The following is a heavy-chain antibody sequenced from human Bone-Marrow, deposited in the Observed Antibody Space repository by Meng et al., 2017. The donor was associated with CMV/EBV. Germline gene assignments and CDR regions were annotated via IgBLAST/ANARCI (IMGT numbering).Heavy chain of an antibody. CDR1: GFTVSSNY. CDR3: ARVWWQLGGFDY. J-gene: IGHJ4*02. D-gene: IGHD2-15*01. CDR2: IYSGGST. V-gene: IGHV3-53*04. Sequence: LSFAASGFTVSSNYMSWVRQAPGEGLEWVSVIYSGGSTYYADSVKGRFTISRHNSKNTLYLQMNSLRAEDTAVYYCARVWWQLGGFDYWGQGTLVTVSS.